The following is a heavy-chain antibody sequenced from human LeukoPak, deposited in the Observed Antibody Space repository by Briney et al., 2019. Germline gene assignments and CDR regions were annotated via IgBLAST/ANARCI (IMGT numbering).Heavy chain of an antibody. D-gene: IGHD1/OR15-1a*01. CDR2: INPNSGGT. CDR1: GYTFTGYY. V-gene: IGHV1-2*02. J-gene: IGHJ4*02. CDR3: AREGYITGTYYFDY. Sequence: ASVKVSCKASGYTFTGYYMHWVRQAPGQGLEWMGWINPNSGGTNYAQKFQGRVTMTRDTSNSTAYMELSRLRSDDTAVYYCAREGYITGTYYFDYWGQGTLVTVSS.